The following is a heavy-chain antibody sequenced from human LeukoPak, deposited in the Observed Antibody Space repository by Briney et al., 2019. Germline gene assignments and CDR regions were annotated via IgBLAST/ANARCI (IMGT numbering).Heavy chain of an antibody. CDR3: AKIHYYDSSGYSLAFGY. D-gene: IGHD3-22*01. V-gene: IGHV1-24*01. CDR1: GYTLTELS. CDR2: FDPEDGET. J-gene: IGHJ4*02. Sequence: ASVNVSCKVSGYTLTELSMHWVRQAPGKGLEWMGGFDPEDGETIYAQTFQGRVTMTEDTSTDTAYMELSSLRSEDTAVYYCAKIHYYDSSGYSLAFGYWGQGTLVTASS.